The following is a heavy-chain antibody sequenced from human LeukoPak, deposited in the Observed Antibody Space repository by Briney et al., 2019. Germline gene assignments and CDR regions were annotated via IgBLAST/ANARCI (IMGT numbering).Heavy chain of an antibody. Sequence: GGSLRLSCVPSGFSFSNYAMSWVRQAPGKGLEWVSSISGSGGSTHYVDSVKGRFTISRDKTKNTLYLQMNNLRAEDTAVYYCAKSSYYDASGYYREYYFDSWGQGTLVTVSS. V-gene: IGHV3-23*01. CDR2: ISGSGGST. J-gene: IGHJ4*02. D-gene: IGHD3-22*01. CDR1: GFSFSNYA. CDR3: AKSSYYDASGYYREYYFDS.